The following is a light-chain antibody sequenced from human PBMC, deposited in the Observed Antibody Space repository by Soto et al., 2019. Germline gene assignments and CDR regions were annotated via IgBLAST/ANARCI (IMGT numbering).Light chain of an antibody. CDR3: QHYNNWPPYT. CDR1: QSVSSN. CDR2: GAS. V-gene: IGKV3-15*01. J-gene: IGKJ2*01. Sequence: EIVMTQSPATLSVSPGERATLSCRTSQSVSSNLAWYQQKPGQAPRLLICGASTRATGIPARFSGSGSGTEVTLTISSLQSEDFAVYYCQHYNNWPPYTFGQGTKLEIK.